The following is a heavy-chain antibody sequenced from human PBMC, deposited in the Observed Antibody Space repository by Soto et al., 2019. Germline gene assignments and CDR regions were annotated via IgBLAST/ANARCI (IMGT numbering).Heavy chain of an antibody. CDR1: GFTFSSYA. Sequence: GGSLRLSCAASGFTFSSYAMHWVRQAPGKGLEYVSAISSNGGSTYYANSVKGRFTISRDNSKNTLYLQMGSLRAEDMAVYYCARDPGYRDYGDKRLGYYYYYMDVWGKGTTVTVSS. J-gene: IGHJ6*03. D-gene: IGHD4-17*01. V-gene: IGHV3-64*01. CDR2: ISSNGGST. CDR3: ARDPGYRDYGDKRLGYYYYYMDV.